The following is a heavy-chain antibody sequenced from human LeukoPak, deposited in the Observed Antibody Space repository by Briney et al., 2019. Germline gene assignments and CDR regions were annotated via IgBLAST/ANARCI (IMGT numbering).Heavy chain of an antibody. CDR1: GFTFGDYA. J-gene: IGHJ4*02. Sequence: PGGSLRLSCTASGFTFGDYAMSWVRQAPGKGLEWVGFIRSKAYGGTTEYAASVKGRFTISRDDSKSIAYLQMNSLKTEDTAVYYCQGGLYYFDYWGQGTLVTVSS. CDR3: QGGLYYFDY. CDR2: IRSKAYGGTT. V-gene: IGHV3-49*04. D-gene: IGHD2-15*01.